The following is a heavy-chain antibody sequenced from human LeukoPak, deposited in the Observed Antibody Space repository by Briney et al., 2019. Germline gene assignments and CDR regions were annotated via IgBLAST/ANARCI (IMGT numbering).Heavy chain of an antibody. J-gene: IGHJ4*02. CDR3: AKESAYYDILTGYFV. D-gene: IGHD3-9*01. CDR1: GFTFSSYV. V-gene: IGHV3-30*18. CDR2: ISYDGSNK. Sequence: GRSLRLSCAASGFTFSSYVMHWVRQAPGKGLEWVAVISYDGSNKYCADSVKGRFTISRDNSKNTLYLQMNSLRAEDTAVYYCAKESAYYDILTGYFVWGQGTLVTVSS.